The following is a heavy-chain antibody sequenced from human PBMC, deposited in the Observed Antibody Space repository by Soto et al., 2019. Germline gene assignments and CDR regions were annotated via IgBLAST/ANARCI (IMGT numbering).Heavy chain of an antibody. V-gene: IGHV2-5*02. J-gene: IGHJ4*02. Sequence: QITLKESGPTLVKPTQTLTLTCTFSGFSLSTSGVGVGWIRQPPRKALEWLAVIYWDDDKRYSPSLKSRLTITKDTSKNQVVLTMTNMDPVDTATYYCTHRMPSAAFDYWGQGTLVTVSS. CDR2: IYWDDDK. CDR1: GFSLSTSGVG. D-gene: IGHD2-15*01. CDR3: THRMPSAAFDY.